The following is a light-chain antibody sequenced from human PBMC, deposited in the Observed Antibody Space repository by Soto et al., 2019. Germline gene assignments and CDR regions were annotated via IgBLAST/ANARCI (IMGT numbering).Light chain of an antibody. Sequence: EIVLTQSPDTLSLSPGERATLSCRASQSVDSNYLAWYQQKPGQAPRVLIYDASIRATGIPDRFSGSGSGTDFTLTISRLEPEDSAVYYCQQYDSSPHTFGGGTKVDIK. CDR3: QQYDSSPHT. CDR2: DAS. V-gene: IGKV3-20*01. CDR1: QSVDSNY. J-gene: IGKJ4*01.